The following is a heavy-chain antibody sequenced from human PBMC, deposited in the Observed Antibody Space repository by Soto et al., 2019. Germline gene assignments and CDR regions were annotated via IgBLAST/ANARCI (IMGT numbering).Heavy chain of an antibody. Sequence: PGGSLRLSCAASGFTFSSYSMNWVRQAPGKGLEWVSYISSSSSTIYYADSVKGRFTISRDNAKNSLYLQMNSLRAEDTAVYYCARDWPPLLRFLEWLLSPLVGYYYMDVWGKGTTVTVSS. CDR1: GFTFSSYS. CDR2: ISSSSSTI. CDR3: ARDWPPLLRFLEWLLSPLVGYYYMDV. J-gene: IGHJ6*03. V-gene: IGHV3-48*01. D-gene: IGHD3-3*01.